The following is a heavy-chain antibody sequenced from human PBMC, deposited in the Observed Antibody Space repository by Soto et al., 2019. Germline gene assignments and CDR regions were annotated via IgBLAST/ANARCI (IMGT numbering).Heavy chain of an antibody. CDR1: GGSISTYY. Sequence: SETLSLTCTVSGGSISTYYWSWIRQPPGKGLEWIGFIYYSGSTSYNTSLKGRVTISLDTSKTQFSLKLSSVTAADTAMYYCARTTYLRYSSSWYGFDYCGQGTLVTVSS. V-gene: IGHV4-59*01. J-gene: IGHJ4*02. D-gene: IGHD6-13*01. CDR2: IYYSGST. CDR3: ARTTYLRYSSSWYGFDY.